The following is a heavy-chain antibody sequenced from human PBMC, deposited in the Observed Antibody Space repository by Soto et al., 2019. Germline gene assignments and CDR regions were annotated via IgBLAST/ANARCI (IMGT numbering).Heavy chain of an antibody. V-gene: IGHV4-61*01. Sequence: SETLSLTCTVSGASVSGGYYYWSWIRQPPRKGLEWIAYIDYSGSTNYNPSLKSRVTISVDTSNNRFSLKLSSVPAADTAVYYCARIVKKDGGLFSNYYYGVDVCGQGTTVTVSS. D-gene: IGHD3-16*01. CDR3: ARIVKKDGGLFSNYYYGVDV. CDR1: GASVSGGYYY. J-gene: IGHJ6*02. CDR2: IDYSGST.